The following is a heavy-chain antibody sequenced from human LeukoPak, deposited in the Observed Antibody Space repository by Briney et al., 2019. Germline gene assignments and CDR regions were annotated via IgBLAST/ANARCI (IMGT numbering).Heavy chain of an antibody. D-gene: IGHD3-9*01. CDR3: ARGLMYYDILTGYTPADAFDI. CDR1: GGSFSGYY. V-gene: IGHV4-34*01. Sequence: SETLSFTCAVYGGSFSGYYWSWIRQPPGKGLEWIGEINHSGSTNYNPSLKSRVTISVDTSKNQFSLKLSSVTAADTAVYYCARGLMYYDILTGYTPADAFDIWGQGTMVTVSS. CDR2: INHSGST. J-gene: IGHJ3*02.